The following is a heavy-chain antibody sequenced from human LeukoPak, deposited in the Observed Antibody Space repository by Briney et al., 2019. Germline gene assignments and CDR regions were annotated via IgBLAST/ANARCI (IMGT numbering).Heavy chain of an antibody. D-gene: IGHD6-13*01. Sequence: QPGGSLRLSCAASGFTFSSYAMHWVRQAPGKGLEYVSAISSNGGSTYYANSVKGRFTISRDNSKNTLYLQMGSLRAEDMAVYYCARDGGSSWAFDYWGQGTLVTVSS. CDR1: GFTFSSYA. V-gene: IGHV3-64*01. CDR2: ISSNGGST. CDR3: ARDGGSSWAFDY. J-gene: IGHJ4*02.